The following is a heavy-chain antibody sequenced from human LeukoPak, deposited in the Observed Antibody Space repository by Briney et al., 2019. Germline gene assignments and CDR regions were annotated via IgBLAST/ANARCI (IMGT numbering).Heavy chain of an antibody. J-gene: IGHJ5*02. CDR1: GYTFTSYA. Sequence: ASVKVSCKASGYTFTSYAMHWVRQAPGQRLEWMGWINAGNGNTKYSQKFQGRVTITRDTSASTAYMGLSSLRSEDTAVYYCARDAHYSSSWYPNWFDPWGQGTLVTVSS. V-gene: IGHV1-3*01. CDR2: INAGNGNT. CDR3: ARDAHYSSSWYPNWFDP. D-gene: IGHD6-13*01.